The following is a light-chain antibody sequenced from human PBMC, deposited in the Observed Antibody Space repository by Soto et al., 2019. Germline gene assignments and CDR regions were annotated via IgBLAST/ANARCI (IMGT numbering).Light chain of an antibody. Sequence: DIQMTQSPATLSASVGDRVTITCRASQNIDSALAWYQKKPGTAPKPLIYKASTLASGVPSRFSGSESVTHFTLTISSLQPDDVSSYYCQQYSTSFFTFGPGTSVDLK. CDR3: QQYSTSFFT. CDR2: KAS. J-gene: IGKJ3*01. V-gene: IGKV1-5*03. CDR1: QNIDSA.